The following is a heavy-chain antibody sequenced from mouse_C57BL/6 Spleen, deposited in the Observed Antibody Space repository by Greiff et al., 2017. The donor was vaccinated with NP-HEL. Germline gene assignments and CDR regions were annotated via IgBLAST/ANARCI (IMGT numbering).Heavy chain of an antibody. CDR3: TNYYGSSPGWFAY. Sequence: VKLMESGAELVRPGASVTLSCKASGYTFTDYEMHWVKQTPVHGLEWIGAIDPETGGTAYNQKFKGKAILTADKSSSTAYMELRSLTSEDSAVYYCTNYYGSSPGWFAYWGQVTLVTVSA. D-gene: IGHD1-1*01. V-gene: IGHV1-15*01. CDR2: IDPETGGT. J-gene: IGHJ3*01. CDR1: GYTFTDYE.